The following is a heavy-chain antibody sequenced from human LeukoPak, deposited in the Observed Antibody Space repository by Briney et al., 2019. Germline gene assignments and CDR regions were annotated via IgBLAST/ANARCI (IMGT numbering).Heavy chain of an antibody. V-gene: IGHV4-38-2*01. CDR2: IYHSGST. D-gene: IGHD2-2*02. CDR3: ASDLVVPAAILGYFQH. Sequence: SETLSLTCAVADYSISSGYYWGWIRQPPGKGLEWIGSIYHSGSTYYNPSLKSRVTISVDTSKNQFSLKLSSVTAADTAVYYCASDLVVPAAILGYFQHWGQGTLVTVSS. J-gene: IGHJ1*01. CDR1: DYSISSGYY.